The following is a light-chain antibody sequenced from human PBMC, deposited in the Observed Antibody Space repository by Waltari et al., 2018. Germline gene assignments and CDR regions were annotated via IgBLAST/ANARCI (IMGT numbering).Light chain of an antibody. CDR1: QSLFFASNNKHY. CDR3: QQYFTTPRA. CDR2: WAS. Sequence: DIVMTQSPDSLAVSLGERATVHCRSSQSLFFASNNKHYLAWYQQKPGQPPNLLLYWASTRDSGVPNRFSGSGSGTDFTLTISGLQAEDVGVYYCQQYFTTPRAFGQGTKVEIK. V-gene: IGKV4-1*01. J-gene: IGKJ1*01.